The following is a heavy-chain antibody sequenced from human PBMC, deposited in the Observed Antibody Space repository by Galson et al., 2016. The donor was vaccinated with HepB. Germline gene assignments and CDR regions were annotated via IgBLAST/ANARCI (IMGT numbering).Heavy chain of an antibody. Sequence: SLRLSCAASGFTVSSNYMSWVRQAPGKGLEWVSVIYSGGSTYYADSVKGRFTISRHKSKNTLYLQMNSLRAEDTAVYYCARHEYSSGWYDYFDYWGQGTLVTVSS. CDR2: IYSGGST. V-gene: IGHV3-53*04. D-gene: IGHD6-19*01. CDR1: GFTVSSNY. CDR3: ARHEYSSGWYDYFDY. J-gene: IGHJ4*02.